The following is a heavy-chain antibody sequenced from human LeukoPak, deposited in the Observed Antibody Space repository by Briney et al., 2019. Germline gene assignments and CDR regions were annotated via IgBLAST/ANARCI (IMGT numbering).Heavy chain of an antibody. CDR3: ARPYYYDSRIDP. J-gene: IGHJ5*02. Sequence: SRTLSLTSTVSGGSISSGDYYWSWIRQPPGKGLEWIAYMYYSGSTYYNPSLKSRVTMSADTSKNQLSLKLSSVTAADTAVYYCARPYYYDSRIDPWGQGILVTVSS. V-gene: IGHV4-30-4*01. D-gene: IGHD3-22*01. CDR1: GGSISSGDYY. CDR2: MYYSGST.